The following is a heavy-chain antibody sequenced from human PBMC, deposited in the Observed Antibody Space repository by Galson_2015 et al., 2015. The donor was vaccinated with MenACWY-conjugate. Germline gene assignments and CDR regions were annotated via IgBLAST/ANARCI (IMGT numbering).Heavy chain of an antibody. V-gene: IGHV3-49*03. CDR1: GFAFGDYL. CDR3: TRADHRYRSSTNCPFDH. Sequence: SLRLSCATSGFAFGDYLMGWFRQAPGKGLEWVGYIQSKNYGANTQYAASVKDRFSISRDDSRSIAYLEMNSLKTEDTALYYCTRADHRYRSSTNCPFDHWGQGTLVTVSS. CDR2: IQSKNYGANT. D-gene: IGHD2-15*01. J-gene: IGHJ4*02.